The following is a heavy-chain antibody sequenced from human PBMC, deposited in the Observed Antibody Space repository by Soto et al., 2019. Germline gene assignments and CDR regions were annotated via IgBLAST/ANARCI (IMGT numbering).Heavy chain of an antibody. CDR1: GGSISSGGYY. CDR3: ARDSVRYPGGIAARTYDY. D-gene: IGHD6-6*01. CDR2: IYYSGST. J-gene: IGHJ4*02. Sequence: SETLSLTCTVSGGSISSGGYYWSWIRQHPGKGLEWIGYIYYSGSTYYNPSLKSRVTISVDTSKNQFSLKLSSVTAADTAVYYCARDSVRYPGGIAARTYDYWGQGTLVTVSS. V-gene: IGHV4-31*03.